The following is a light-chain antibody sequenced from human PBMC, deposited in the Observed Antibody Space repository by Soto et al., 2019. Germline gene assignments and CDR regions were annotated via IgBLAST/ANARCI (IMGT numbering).Light chain of an antibody. CDR3: QQGST. CDR2: DAS. J-gene: IGKJ4*01. Sequence: DIQMTQSPSSLSASVGDRVTITCQASQDISNYLNWYQQKPGKAPKLLIYDASNLETGVPSRFSGSGSGTDFTFTISSLQPEDIATYYCQQGSTFGGGTKVDIK. CDR1: QDISNY. V-gene: IGKV1-33*01.